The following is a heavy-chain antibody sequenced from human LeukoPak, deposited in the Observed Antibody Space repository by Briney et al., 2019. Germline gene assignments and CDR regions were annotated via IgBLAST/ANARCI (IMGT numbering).Heavy chain of an antibody. CDR1: GFTFSSYA. CDR3: AKDPSILGYCSSTSCYLI. V-gene: IGHV3-23*01. J-gene: IGHJ4*02. Sequence: GGSLRLSCAASGFTFSSYAMSWVRQAPGKGLEWVSAISGSGGSTCYADSVKGRFTISRDNSKNTLYLQMNSLRAEDTAVYYCAKDPSILGYCSSTSCYLIWGQGTLVTVSS. CDR2: ISGSGGST. D-gene: IGHD2-2*03.